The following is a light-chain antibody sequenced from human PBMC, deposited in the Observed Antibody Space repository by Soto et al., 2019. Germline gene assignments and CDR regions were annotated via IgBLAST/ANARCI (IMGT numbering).Light chain of an antibody. CDR2: GAS. Sequence: EIVMTQSPATLSVSPGERATLSCRASQSVSSYLAWYQQKPGQAPRLLIYGASTRATGIQARFSGTGSGTEFTLTISSLQSEDFAVYYCQQHNNWPRTFGQGTKVDIK. V-gene: IGKV3-15*01. J-gene: IGKJ1*01. CDR1: QSVSSY. CDR3: QQHNNWPRT.